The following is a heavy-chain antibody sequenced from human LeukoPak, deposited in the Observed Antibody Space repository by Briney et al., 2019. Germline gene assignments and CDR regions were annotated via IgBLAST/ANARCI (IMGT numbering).Heavy chain of an antibody. D-gene: IGHD3-16*01. CDR2: IYYSGST. J-gene: IGHJ4*02. CDR3: ARDRGWGIDY. V-gene: IGHV4-59*01. CDR1: GGSISSYY. Sequence: SETLSLTCTVSGGSISSYYWSWIRQPPGKGLEWIGYIYYSGSTNYNPSLKSRVTISVDTFQNQFSLKLSSVTAADTAVYYCARDRGWGIDYWGQGTLVTVSS.